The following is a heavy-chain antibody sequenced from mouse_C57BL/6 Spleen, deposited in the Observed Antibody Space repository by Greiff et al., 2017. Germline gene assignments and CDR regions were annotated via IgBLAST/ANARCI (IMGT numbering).Heavy chain of an antibody. V-gene: IGHV1-61*01. D-gene: IGHD4-1*01. CDR1: GYTFTSYW. J-gene: IGHJ1*01. CDR3: SCRLGPRYFAF. CDR2: IYPSDSET. Sequence: QVQLQQPGAELVRPGSSVKLSCKASGYTFTSYWMDWVKQRPGQGLEWIGNIYPSDSETHYNQKFKDKATLTVDKSSSTAYLQLSSLKSEDSAVSYSSCRLGPRYFAFWGSGPTVPVSS.